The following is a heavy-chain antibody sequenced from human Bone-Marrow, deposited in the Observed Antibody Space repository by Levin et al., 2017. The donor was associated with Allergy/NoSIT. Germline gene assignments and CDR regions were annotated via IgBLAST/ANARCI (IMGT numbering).Heavy chain of an antibody. CDR1: GGSFSGYY. CDR3: ARVSLAARLFDY. CDR2: INHSGST. D-gene: IGHD6-6*01. J-gene: IGHJ4*02. V-gene: IGHV4-34*01. Sequence: TSETLSLTCAVYGGSFSGYYWSWIRQPPGKGLEWIGEINHSGSTNYNPSLKSRVTISVDTSKNQFSLKLSSVTAADTAVYYCARVSLAARLFDYWGQGTLVTVSS.